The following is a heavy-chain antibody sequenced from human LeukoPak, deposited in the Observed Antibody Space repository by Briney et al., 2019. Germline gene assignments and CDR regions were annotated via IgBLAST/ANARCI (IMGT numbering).Heavy chain of an antibody. CDR2: IYYSGST. Sequence: SETLSLTCTVSGGSISSYYWSWLRQPPGKGLEWIGYIYYSGSTNYNPSLKSRVTISVDTSKNQFSLKLSSVTAADTAVYYCARVEDYYDSSGYYSAEYFQHWGQGTLVTVSS. J-gene: IGHJ1*01. V-gene: IGHV4-59*01. CDR1: GGSISSYY. CDR3: ARVEDYYDSSGYYSAEYFQH. D-gene: IGHD3-22*01.